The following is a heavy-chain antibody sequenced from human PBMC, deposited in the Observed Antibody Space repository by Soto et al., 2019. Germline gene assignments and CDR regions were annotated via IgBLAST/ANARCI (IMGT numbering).Heavy chain of an antibody. Sequence: GGSLRLSCAASGFTFSSYTMNWVRQAPGKGLEWVSSISISSSYIYYADSVKGRFTISRDNAKNSLYLQMNSLRAEDTAVYYCARDVTISCYYCLKPSGYDPWGQGSLVTVSS. CDR1: GFTFSSYT. CDR2: ISISSSYI. J-gene: IGHJ5*02. CDR3: ARDVTISCYYCLKPSGYDP. D-gene: IGHD3-22*01. V-gene: IGHV3-21*01.